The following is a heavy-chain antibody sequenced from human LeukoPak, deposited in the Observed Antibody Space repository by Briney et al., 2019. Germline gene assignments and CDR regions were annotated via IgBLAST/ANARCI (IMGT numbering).Heavy chain of an antibody. CDR1: GGSINSTNYN. CDR2: VYYSGLT. Sequence: SETLSLTCTVSGGSINSTNYNWGWIRQPPRRGPEWLASVYYSGLTYYNSSLKSRVSISVDTSKYQFSLKLSSVTAADTAVYYCARRPLTRGIVPPDYWGQGTLVTVSS. J-gene: IGHJ4*02. D-gene: IGHD3-16*01. V-gene: IGHV4-39*07. CDR3: ARRPLTRGIVPPDY.